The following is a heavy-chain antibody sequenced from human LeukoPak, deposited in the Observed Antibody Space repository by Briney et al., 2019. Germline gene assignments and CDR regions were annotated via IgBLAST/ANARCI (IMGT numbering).Heavy chain of an antibody. D-gene: IGHD2-2*01. V-gene: IGHV3-33*01. CDR2: IWYDGSTK. Sequence: PGGSLRLSCAASGFTFSSYGTHWVRQAPGKGLEWVAIIWYDGSTKYNADSVKGRFTISRDNSKNTPYLQMNNLRDEDTAVYYCARDSCSSTSCPGHGAFDVWGQGTMVTVSS. J-gene: IGHJ3*01. CDR1: GFTFSSYG. CDR3: ARDSCSSTSCPGHGAFDV.